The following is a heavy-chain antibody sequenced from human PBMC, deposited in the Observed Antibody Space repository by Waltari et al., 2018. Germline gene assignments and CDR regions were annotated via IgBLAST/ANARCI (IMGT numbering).Heavy chain of an antibody. CDR1: GYTFTSYA. CDR3: AREVTVAGTYYYYYGMDV. J-gene: IGHJ6*02. D-gene: IGHD6-19*01. CDR2: INAGNGNP. V-gene: IGHV1-3*01. Sequence: QVQLVQSGAEVKKPGASVKVSCKASGYTFTSYAMHWVRQAPGQRLEWMGWINAGNGNPKYSQNVQGRVTITRDTSASTAYMELSSLRSEDTAVYYCAREVTVAGTYYYYYGMDVWGQGTTVTVSS.